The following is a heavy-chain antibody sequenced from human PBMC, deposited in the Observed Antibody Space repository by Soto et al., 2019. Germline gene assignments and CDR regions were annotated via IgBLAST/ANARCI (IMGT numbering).Heavy chain of an antibody. J-gene: IGHJ5*02. Sequence: GESLKISCKGSGYKFATYWIAWVRQMPGRGLEWMGIIYPGDSETIYSSSFRGHVTISADKSLNTAYLQWDSLTASDSAIYYCAGGFTGPAGRFDPWGQGTVVTVSS. V-gene: IGHV5-51*01. D-gene: IGHD3-16*01. CDR3: AGGFTGPAGRFDP. CDR1: GYKFATYW. CDR2: IYPGDSET.